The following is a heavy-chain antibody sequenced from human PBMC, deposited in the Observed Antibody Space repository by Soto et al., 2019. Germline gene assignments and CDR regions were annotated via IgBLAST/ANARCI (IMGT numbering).Heavy chain of an antibody. D-gene: IGHD1-26*01. CDR3: GRGLRWAYGMDV. J-gene: IGHJ6*02. V-gene: IGHV3-74*01. CDR1: GFTFTDYW. Sequence: EVQLVESGGGLVQPGGSLRLSCAASGFTFTDYWVHWVRQPPGKGLVWVARIKGDETTTNYADSVEGRFTISRDNARNTVYLQINSLRAEDTAVYFCGRGLRWAYGMDVWGQGTTVTVSS. CDR2: IKGDETTT.